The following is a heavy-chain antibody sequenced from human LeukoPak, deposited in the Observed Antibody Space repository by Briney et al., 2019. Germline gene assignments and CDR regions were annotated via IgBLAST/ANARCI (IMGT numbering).Heavy chain of an antibody. CDR2: ISGSGEST. J-gene: IGHJ6*03. Sequence: GGSLRLSCAASGFSFSSFAMSWVRQAPGKGLEWVSAISGSGESTYYEDSVKGRFTISRDNSKNTVDVQMNSLRAEDTAVHYCAKDVGGTNFHYMDVWGKGTTVIVSS. V-gene: IGHV3-23*01. CDR1: GFSFSSFA. D-gene: IGHD1-26*01. CDR3: AKDVGGTNFHYMDV.